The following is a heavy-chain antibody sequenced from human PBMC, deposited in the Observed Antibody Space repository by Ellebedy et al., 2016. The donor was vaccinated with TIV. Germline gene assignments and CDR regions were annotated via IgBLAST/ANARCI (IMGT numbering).Heavy chain of an antibody. J-gene: IGHJ6*02. CDR1: GFTFSSYS. CDR3: ARTTGGFYYYYGMDV. Sequence: GESLKISCAASGFTFSSYSMNWVRQAPGKGLEWVSSISSSSSYIYYADSVKGRFTISRDNAKNSLYLQMNSLRAEDTAVYYCARTTGGFYYYYGMDVWGQGTTVTVSS. V-gene: IGHV3-21*01. D-gene: IGHD1-1*01. CDR2: ISSSSSYI.